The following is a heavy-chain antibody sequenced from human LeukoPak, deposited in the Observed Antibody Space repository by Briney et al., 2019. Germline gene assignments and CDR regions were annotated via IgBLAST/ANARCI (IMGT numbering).Heavy chain of an antibody. CDR2: IPFDRSDT. CDR3: AKDYYWSWDY. Sequence: GGSLRLSCAASGFAFPNYAMHWVHHAPGKGLEWVAFIPFDRSDTYYADSVKGRFTISRDNSKNTLYLQLNNLRADDTAIYYCAKDYYWSWDYWGQGTLVTVPS. CDR1: GFAFPNYA. J-gene: IGHJ4*02. V-gene: IGHV3-30*02. D-gene: IGHD2-8*01.